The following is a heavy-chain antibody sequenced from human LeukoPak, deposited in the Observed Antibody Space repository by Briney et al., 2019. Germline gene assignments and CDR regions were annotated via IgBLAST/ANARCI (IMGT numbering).Heavy chain of an antibody. D-gene: IGHD2/OR15-2a*01. CDR1: GFTFSSYD. J-gene: IGHJ3*02. Sequence: PGGSLRLSCAASGFTFSSYDMHWVRQATGKGLEWVSAIGTAGDTYYPGSVKGRFTISRENAKNSLYLQMNSLRAGDTAVYYCARANRAHTPDAFDIWAKGQWSPSLQ. CDR3: ARANRAHTPDAFDI. V-gene: IGHV3-13*01. CDR2: IGTAGDT.